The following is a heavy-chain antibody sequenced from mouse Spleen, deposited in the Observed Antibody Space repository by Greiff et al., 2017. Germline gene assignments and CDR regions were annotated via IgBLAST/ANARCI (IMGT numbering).Heavy chain of an antibody. D-gene: IGHD2-2*01. CDR1: GYTFTSYW. CDR3: ARSGWLHY. Sequence: QVQLQQPGAELVKPGASVKLSCKASGYTFTSYWMQWVKQRPGQGLEWIGEIDPSDSYTNYNQKFKGKATLTVDTSSSTAYMQLSSLTSEDSAVYYCARSGWLHYWGQGTTLTVSS. V-gene: IGHV1-50*01. CDR2: IDPSDSYT. J-gene: IGHJ2*01.